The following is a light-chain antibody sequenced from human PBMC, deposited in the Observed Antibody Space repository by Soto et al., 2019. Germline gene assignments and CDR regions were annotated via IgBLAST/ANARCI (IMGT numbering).Light chain of an antibody. Sequence: DIQMTQSPSSLSASVGDRVTITCRASQSIGRYLNWYHQKPGKAPKLLIYDASSLESGVPSRFSGSGSGTEFTLTIISLQPDDFATYYCQQYNSYSRLTFGGGTKVDI. CDR1: QSIGRY. J-gene: IGKJ4*01. CDR2: DAS. V-gene: IGKV1-5*01. CDR3: QQYNSYSRLT.